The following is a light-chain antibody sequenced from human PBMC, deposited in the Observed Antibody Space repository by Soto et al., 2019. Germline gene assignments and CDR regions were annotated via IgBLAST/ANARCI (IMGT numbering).Light chain of an antibody. CDR3: QQYHNWPPWT. J-gene: IGKJ1*01. CDR2: GAS. Sequence: EIVMTQSPATLSVSPGERATLSCRASQSVSSNLAWYQQKPGQAPRLLIYGASTRATGIPARFSGSGSGTEFTLTISSLQSEDFAVYYCQQYHNWPPWTFGQGTKWIS. CDR1: QSVSSN. V-gene: IGKV3-15*01.